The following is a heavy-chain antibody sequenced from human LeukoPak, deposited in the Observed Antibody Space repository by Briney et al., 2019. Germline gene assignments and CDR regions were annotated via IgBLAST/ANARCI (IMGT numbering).Heavy chain of an antibody. D-gene: IGHD2-15*01. CDR3: AREDCSGGSCYGGFDC. CDR2: TYQRYKWYN. V-gene: IGHV6-1*01. CDR1: GDSVSSNSAA. J-gene: IGHJ4*02. Sequence: SQTLSLTCAISGDSVSSNSAAWNWIRQSPSRGLEWLGRTYQRYKWYNEYALSVKSRITINPDKSKNQFSLQLNSVTPEDTAVYYCAREDCSGGSCYGGFDCWGQGTLVTVSS.